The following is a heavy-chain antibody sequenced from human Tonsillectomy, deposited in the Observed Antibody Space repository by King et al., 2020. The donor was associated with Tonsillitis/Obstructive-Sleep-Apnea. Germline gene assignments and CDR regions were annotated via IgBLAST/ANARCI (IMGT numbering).Heavy chain of an antibody. CDR3: AITWIQPSFDY. Sequence: QVQLVESGGGVVQPGRSLRLSCAASGFTFSSYAMHWVRQAPGKGLEWVAVISYDGSNKYYADSVKGRFTISRDNSKNTLYLQMNSLRAEDTAVYYCAITWIQPSFDYWGQGTLVTVSS. J-gene: IGHJ4*02. D-gene: IGHD5-18*01. CDR1: GFTFSSYA. V-gene: IGHV3-30*04. CDR2: ISYDGSNK.